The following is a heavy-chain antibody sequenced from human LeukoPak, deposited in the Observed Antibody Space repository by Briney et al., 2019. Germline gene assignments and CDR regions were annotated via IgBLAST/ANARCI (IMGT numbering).Heavy chain of an antibody. CDR2: TIPTFGTA. CDR3: ARRPLWRTGGFDY. D-gene: IGHD1-1*01. CDR1: GGTFSSYA. J-gene: IGHJ4*02. Sequence: SVKVSCKASGGTFSSYAISWVRQAPGQGLEWMGGTIPTFGTANYAQKFQGRVTITADGSTSTAYLELSSLRSEDTAVYYCARRPLWRTGGFDYWGQGTLVTVSS. V-gene: IGHV1-69*13.